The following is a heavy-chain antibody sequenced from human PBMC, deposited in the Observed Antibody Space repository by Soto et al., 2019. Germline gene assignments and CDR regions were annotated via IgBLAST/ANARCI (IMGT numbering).Heavy chain of an antibody. Sequence: LSLTCTVSGGSISSYYWSWIRQPPGKGLEWIGYIYYSGSTNYNPSLKSRVTISVDTSKNQFSLKLSSVTAADTAVYYCARDGTYYYGSGSYYQSYNWFDPWGQGTLVTVSS. CDR2: IYYSGST. CDR1: GGSISSYY. CDR3: ARDGTYYYGSGSYYQSYNWFDP. D-gene: IGHD3-10*01. V-gene: IGHV4-59*01. J-gene: IGHJ5*02.